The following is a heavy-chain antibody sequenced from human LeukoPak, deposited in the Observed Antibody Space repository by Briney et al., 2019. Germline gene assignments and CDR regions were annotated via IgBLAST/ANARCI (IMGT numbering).Heavy chain of an antibody. D-gene: IGHD3-22*01. CDR1: GGSSSGYY. CDR3: ARHNYYDSSGQGGDAFDI. J-gene: IGHJ3*02. Sequence: SETLSLTCAVYGGSSSGYYWSWIRQPPGKGLEWIGEINHSGSTNYNPSLKSRVTISVDTSKNQFSLKLSSVTAADTAVYYCARHNYYDSSGQGGDAFDIWGQGTMVTVSS. V-gene: IGHV4-34*01. CDR2: INHSGST.